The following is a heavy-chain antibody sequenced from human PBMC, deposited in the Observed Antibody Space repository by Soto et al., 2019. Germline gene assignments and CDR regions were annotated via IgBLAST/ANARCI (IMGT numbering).Heavy chain of an antibody. CDR3: ARMEGYYYDSSGSNGFVP. CDR1: GGSISSYY. J-gene: IGHJ5*02. D-gene: IGHD3-22*01. V-gene: IGHV4-59*01. Sequence: PSETLSLTCTVSGGSISSYYWSWIRQPPGKGLEWIGYIYYSGSTNYNPSLKSRVTISVDTSKNQFSLKLSSVTAADTAVYYCARMEGYYYDSSGSNGFVPWGQGTLGTGS. CDR2: IYYSGST.